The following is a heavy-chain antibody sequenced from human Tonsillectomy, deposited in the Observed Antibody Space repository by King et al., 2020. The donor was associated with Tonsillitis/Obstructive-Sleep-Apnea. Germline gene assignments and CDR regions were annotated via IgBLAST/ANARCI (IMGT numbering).Heavy chain of an antibody. D-gene: IGHD1-7*01. J-gene: IGHJ3*02. CDR2: ISDGGSYT. Sequence: VQLVESGGGLVQPGGSLRLSCAASGFTFSSSDMTWVRQAPGKGLEWVSAISDGGSYTYFADSVKGRFTISRDNSKNTLYLQMNSLRAEDTAVYYCATNLRGESGAFDIWGQGTLVTVSS. V-gene: IGHV3-23*04. CDR1: GFTFSSSD. CDR3: ATNLRGESGAFDI.